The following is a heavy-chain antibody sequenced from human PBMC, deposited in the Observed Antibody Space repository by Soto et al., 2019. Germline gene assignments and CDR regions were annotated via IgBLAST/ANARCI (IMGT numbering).Heavy chain of an antibody. CDR1: SVSNAW. J-gene: IGHJ6*02. V-gene: IGHV3-15*07. D-gene: IGHD6-13*01. CDR3: TTQRGYSSSWLYYYGMDV. CDR2: IKSKTDGGTT. Sequence: SVSNAWMNWVRKAPGKGLEWVGRIKSKTDGGTTDYAAPVKGRFTISRDDSKNTLYLQMNSLKNEDTAVYYCTTQRGYSSSWLYYYGMDVWGQETTVTASS.